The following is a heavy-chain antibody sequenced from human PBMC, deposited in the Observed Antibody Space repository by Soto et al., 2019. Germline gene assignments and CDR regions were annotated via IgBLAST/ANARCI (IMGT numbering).Heavy chain of an antibody. Sequence: SETLSLTCTVSGGSVSSGSYYWSWIRQPPGKGLEWIGYIYYSGSTNYNPSLKSRVTISVDTSKNQFSLKLSSVTAADTAVYYCAIDPRSPGSSWYRAYYYGMDVWGQGTTVTV. CDR3: AIDPRSPGSSWYRAYYYGMDV. CDR1: GGSVSSGSYY. V-gene: IGHV4-61*01. CDR2: IYYSGST. J-gene: IGHJ6*02. D-gene: IGHD6-13*01.